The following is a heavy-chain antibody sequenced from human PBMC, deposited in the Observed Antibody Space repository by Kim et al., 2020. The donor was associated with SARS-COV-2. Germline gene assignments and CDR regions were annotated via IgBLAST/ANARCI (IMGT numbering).Heavy chain of an antibody. D-gene: IGHD3-3*01. Sequence: GRFTISRDNAKNSLYLQMNSLRAEDTAVYYCARNPSLFGVVIYYYYYMDVWGKGTTVTVSS. J-gene: IGHJ6*03. CDR3: ARNPSLFGVVIYYYYYMDV. V-gene: IGHV3-11*01.